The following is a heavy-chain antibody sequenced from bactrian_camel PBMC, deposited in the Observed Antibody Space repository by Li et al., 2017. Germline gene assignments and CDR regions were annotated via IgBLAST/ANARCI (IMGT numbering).Heavy chain of an antibody. V-gene: IGHV3S55*01. J-gene: IGHJ4*01. CDR2: VDVDGNT. CDR1: GHTYSSYC. CDR3: AADRVYKDYDGTQLWYTY. D-gene: IGHD4*01. Sequence: VQLVESGGGSVQAGGSLRLSCVQSGHTYSSYCLAWFREAPGKEREAVAAVDVDGNTSYADSVKGRFTISKDNAANTLHLLMNSLEPEDTAMYYCAADRVYKDYDGTQLWYTYWGQGTQVTVS.